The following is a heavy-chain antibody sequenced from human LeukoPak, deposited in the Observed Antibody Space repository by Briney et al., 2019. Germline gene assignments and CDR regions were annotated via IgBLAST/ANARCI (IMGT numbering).Heavy chain of an antibody. CDR2: ITSRSSSI. CDR1: GFTFSNYN. D-gene: IGHD3-10*01. Sequence: TGGSLRLSCAVSGFTFSNYNMNWVRQAPGKGLEWVSYITSRSSSIYYADSVKGRFTISRDNAQNSLYLQMNSLRDEDTAVYCCARDSRFGKLLIPYFDYWGQGTLVTVSS. J-gene: IGHJ4*02. CDR3: ARDSRFGKLLIPYFDY. V-gene: IGHV3-48*02.